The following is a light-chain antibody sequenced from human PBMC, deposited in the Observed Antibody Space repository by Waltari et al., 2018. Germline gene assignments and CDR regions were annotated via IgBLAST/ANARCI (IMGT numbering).Light chain of an antibody. Sequence: QSVLTQPPSVSGAPGQRVTHSRTGSTSNVGATFGAYWYQQLPGEAPKLLIHDDSSRPSGVPDRFSGSKSGTSAYLAITGLQAEDEADYYCQSYDGSLTGWVFGGGTNLAVL. CDR3: QSYDGSLTGWV. CDR2: DDS. CDR1: TSNVGATFG. V-gene: IGLV1-40*01. J-gene: IGLJ3*02.